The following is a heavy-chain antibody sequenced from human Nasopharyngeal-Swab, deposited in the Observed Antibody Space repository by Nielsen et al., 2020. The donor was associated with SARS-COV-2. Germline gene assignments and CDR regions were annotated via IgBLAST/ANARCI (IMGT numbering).Heavy chain of an antibody. D-gene: IGHD3-3*01. CDR1: GGSISSGGYY. CDR3: ARDSGRSTIFGVVIIDAFDI. J-gene: IGHJ3*02. V-gene: IGHV4-31*03. Sequence: SETLSLTCTVSGGSISSGGYYWSWIRQPPGKGLEWIGYIYYSGSPYYNPSLKSRVTISVDTSKNQFSLKLSSVTAADTAVYYCARDSGRSTIFGVVIIDAFDIWGQGTMVTVSS. CDR2: IYYSGSP.